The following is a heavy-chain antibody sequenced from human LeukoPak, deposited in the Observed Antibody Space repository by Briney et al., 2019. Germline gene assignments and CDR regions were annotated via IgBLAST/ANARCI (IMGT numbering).Heavy chain of an antibody. CDR3: ARRADYYDSSGYWAPFGYFDL. D-gene: IGHD3-22*01. CDR2: ISAYNGNT. V-gene: IGHV1-18*01. J-gene: IGHJ2*01. Sequence: GASVKVSCKASGYTFTSYGISWVRQAPGQGLEWMGWISAYNGNTNYAQKLQGRVTMTTDTSTSTAYMELRSLRSDDTAVYYCARRADYYDSSGYWAPFGYFDLWGRGTLVTVSS. CDR1: GYTFTSYG.